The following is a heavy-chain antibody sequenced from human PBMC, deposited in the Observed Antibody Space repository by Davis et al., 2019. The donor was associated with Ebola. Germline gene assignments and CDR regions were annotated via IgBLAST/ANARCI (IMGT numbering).Heavy chain of an antibody. CDR3: ARVRLRRQFDY. CDR1: GYTFTGYY. D-gene: IGHD3-16*01. V-gene: IGHV1-2*02. J-gene: IGHJ4*02. CDR2: INPNSGGT. Sequence: ASVKVSCKASGYTFTGYYMHWVRQAPGQGLEWMGWINPNSGGTNYAQKFQGRVTMTRDTSTSTAYMELRSLRSDDTAVYYCARVRLRRQFDYWGQGTLVTVSS.